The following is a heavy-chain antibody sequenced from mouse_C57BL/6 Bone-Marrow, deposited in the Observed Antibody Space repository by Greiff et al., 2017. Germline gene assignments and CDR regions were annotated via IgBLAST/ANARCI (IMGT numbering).Heavy chain of an antibody. Sequence: QVQLQQPGAELVKPGASVKLSCKASGYPFTSYWMQWVKQRPGQGLEWIGEIDPSDSYTTYNQKFKGKATLTVDTSSSTAYMQLSSLTSEDSAVYYCAREGYYGSSWFAYWGQGTLVTVSA. CDR1: GYPFTSYW. J-gene: IGHJ3*01. CDR2: IDPSDSYT. V-gene: IGHV1-50*01. D-gene: IGHD1-1*01. CDR3: AREGYYGSSWFAY.